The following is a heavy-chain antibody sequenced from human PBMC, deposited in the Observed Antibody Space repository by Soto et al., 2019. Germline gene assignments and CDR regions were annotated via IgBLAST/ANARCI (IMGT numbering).Heavy chain of an antibody. CDR1: GFTFSSYV. V-gene: IGHV3-23*01. CDR2: ISGSGGST. J-gene: IGHJ6*01. D-gene: IGHD6-6*01. Sequence: EVQLLESGGGLVQPGGSLRVSCVASGFTFSSYVMNWVRQAPGKGLYWVSGISGSGGSTYYADSVQGRFTISRDNSKNQLYLQMNSLRVLDTGVYYCAKGPRPPPTLVYGMADWGQGTTVTVSS. CDR3: AKGPRPPPTLVYGMAD.